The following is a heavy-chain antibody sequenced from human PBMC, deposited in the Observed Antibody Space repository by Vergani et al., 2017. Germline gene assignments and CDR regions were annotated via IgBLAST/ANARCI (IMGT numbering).Heavy chain of an antibody. CDR3: ARVGTIPTWYFDL. D-gene: IGHD3-3*01. CDR1: GGSISSYY. J-gene: IGHJ2*01. CDR2: IYYSGST. V-gene: IGHV4-59*01. Sequence: QVQLQESGPGLVKPSETLSLTCTVSGGSISSYYWSWIRQPPGKGLEWIGYIYYSGSTNYNPSLKSRVTISVDTSKNQFSLKLSSVTAADTAVYYCARVGTIPTWYFDLWGRGTLVTVSS.